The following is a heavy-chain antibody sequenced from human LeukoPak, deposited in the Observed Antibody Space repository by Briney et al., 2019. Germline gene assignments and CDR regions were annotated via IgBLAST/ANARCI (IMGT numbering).Heavy chain of an antibody. V-gene: IGHV3-7*01. CDR3: AATIVDIVATDNA. Sequence: PGGSLRLSCAASGFTFSSYWMSWVRQAPGKGLEGVANIKQDGSEKYYVDSVKGRFTISRDNAKNSLYLQMNSLRAEDTAVYYCAATIVDIVATDNAWGQGTLVTVSS. D-gene: IGHD5-12*01. J-gene: IGHJ4*02. CDR2: IKQDGSEK. CDR1: GFTFSSYW.